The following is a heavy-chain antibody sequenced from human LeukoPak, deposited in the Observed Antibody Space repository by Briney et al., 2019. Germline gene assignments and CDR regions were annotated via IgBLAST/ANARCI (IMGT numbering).Heavy chain of an antibody. Sequence: SETLSLTCTASGGSISSYYWSWIRQPPGKGLEWIGYIYYSWSTNYNPSLKSRVTISVDTSKNQFSLKLGYVTAADTAVYYCARTPHYSSSSFDYWGQGTLVTVSS. D-gene: IGHD6-6*01. CDR3: ARTPHYSSSSFDY. CDR2: IYYSWST. CDR1: GGSISSYY. J-gene: IGHJ4*02. V-gene: IGHV4-59*01.